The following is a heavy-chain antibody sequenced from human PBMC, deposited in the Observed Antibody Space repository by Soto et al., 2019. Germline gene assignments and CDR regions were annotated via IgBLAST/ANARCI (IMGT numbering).Heavy chain of an antibody. J-gene: IGHJ4*02. V-gene: IGHV4-34*01. D-gene: IGHD3-16*02. CDR3: ARGRFMITFGGVIAKGPFDY. CDR1: GGSFSGYY. CDR2: INHSGST. Sequence: QVQLQQWGAGLLKPSETLSLTCAVYGGSFSGYYWSWIRQPPGKGLEWIGEINHSGSTNYNPSLKSRVTISVDTSKNQFSLKLSSVTAADTAVYYCARGRFMITFGGVIAKGPFDYWGQGTLVTVSS.